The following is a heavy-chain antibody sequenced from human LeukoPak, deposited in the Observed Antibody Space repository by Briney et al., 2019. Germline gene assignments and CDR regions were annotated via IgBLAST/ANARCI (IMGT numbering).Heavy chain of an antibody. CDR1: GGSISSYY. Sequence: PSETLSLTCTVSGGSISSYYWSWIRQPPGKGLEWIGYIYYSGSTNYNPSLKSRVTISVDTSKNQFSLKLSSVTAADTAVYYCARLGQGVAAAGDWGQGTLVTVSS. V-gene: IGHV4-59*08. CDR2: IYYSGST. J-gene: IGHJ4*02. D-gene: IGHD6-13*01. CDR3: ARLGQGVAAAGD.